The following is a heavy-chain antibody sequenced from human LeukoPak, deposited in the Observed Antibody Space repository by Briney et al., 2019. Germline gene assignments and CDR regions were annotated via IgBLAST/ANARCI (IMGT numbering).Heavy chain of an antibody. Sequence: PGGSLRLSCAASGFTFGSYEMNWVRQAPGKGLEWVSSISSSSSHIYYADSVKGRFTISRDNAKNSLFLQMNSLRVEDTAVYYCALLVGATLDFDFWGQGTLVTVSS. CDR2: ISSSSSHI. J-gene: IGHJ4*02. V-gene: IGHV3-21*01. D-gene: IGHD1-26*01. CDR1: GFTFGSYE. CDR3: ALLVGATLDFDF.